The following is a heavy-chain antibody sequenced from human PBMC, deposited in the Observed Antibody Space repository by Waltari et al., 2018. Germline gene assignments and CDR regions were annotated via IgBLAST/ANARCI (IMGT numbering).Heavy chain of an antibody. CDR3: ARGARYDILTGYLEGDY. J-gene: IGHJ4*02. Sequence: QVQLVQSGAEVKKPGASVKVSCKASGYTFTGYYMHWVRQAPGQGLEWMGWINPNSGDKNYAQNFQGRGTMTRDTSISTAYMELSRLRSDDTAVYYCARGARYDILTGYLEGDYWGQGTLVTVSS. CDR2: INPNSGDK. D-gene: IGHD3-9*01. V-gene: IGHV1-2*02. CDR1: GYTFTGYY.